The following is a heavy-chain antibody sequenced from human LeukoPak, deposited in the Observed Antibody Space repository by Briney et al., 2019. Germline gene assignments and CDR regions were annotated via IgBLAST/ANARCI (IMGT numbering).Heavy chain of an antibody. CDR3: ARGEDCSGGNCYDDY. D-gene: IGHD2-15*01. CDR1: GYNFTSYW. V-gene: IGHV5-10-1*01. Sequence: GESLRISCKGSGYNFTSYWITWVRQMPGKGLEWMGRIDPRDSCTNYSPSFQGHVTISLDKSISTAYLQWSSLKASDTAMYYCARGEDCSGGNCYDDYWGQGTLVTVAS. J-gene: IGHJ4*02. CDR2: IDPRDSCT.